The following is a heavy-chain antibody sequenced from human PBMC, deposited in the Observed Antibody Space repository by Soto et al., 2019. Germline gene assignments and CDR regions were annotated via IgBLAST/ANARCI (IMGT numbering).Heavy chain of an antibody. J-gene: IGHJ4*02. CDR3: ARVAAAAGTVGRGTFDY. Sequence: QVQLVESGGGVVQPGRSLRLSCAASGFTFSSYAMHWVRQAPGKGLEWVAVISYDGSNKYYADSVKGRFTISRDNSRNTLYLQMNSLRAEDTAVYYCARVAAAAGTVGRGTFDYWGQGTLVTVSS. CDR1: GFTFSSYA. V-gene: IGHV3-30-3*01. CDR2: ISYDGSNK. D-gene: IGHD6-13*01.